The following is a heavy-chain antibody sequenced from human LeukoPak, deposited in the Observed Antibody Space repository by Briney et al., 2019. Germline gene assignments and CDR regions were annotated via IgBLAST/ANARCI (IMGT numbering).Heavy chain of an antibody. CDR1: GFTFSSNW. V-gene: IGHV3-7*01. CDR2: IKQDGSEK. CDR3: AREVSSSWDAEYFQH. Sequence: PGGNLRPYFAAPGFTFSSNWLSSACQAQGKGLEWVANIKQDGSEKYYVDSVKGRFTISRDNAKSSLYLQMNSLRAEDTAVYYCAREVSSSWDAEYFQHWGQGTLVTVSS. D-gene: IGHD6-13*01. J-gene: IGHJ1*01.